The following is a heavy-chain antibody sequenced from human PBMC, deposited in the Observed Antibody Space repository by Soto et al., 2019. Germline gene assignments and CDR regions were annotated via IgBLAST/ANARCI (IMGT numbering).Heavy chain of an antibody. CDR2: IYYSGST. V-gene: IGHV4-39*01. CDR1: GGSISSSSYY. CDR3: ARSSTASFDY. J-gene: IGHJ4*02. Sequence: SETLSLTCTVSGGSISSSSYYWGWIRQPPGKGLEWIGSIYYSGSTYYNPSLKSRVTISVDTSKNQFSLKLSSVTAANTAVYYCARSSTASFDYWGQGTLVTVSS.